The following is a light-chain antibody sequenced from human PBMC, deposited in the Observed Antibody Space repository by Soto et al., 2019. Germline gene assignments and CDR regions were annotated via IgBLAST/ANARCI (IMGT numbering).Light chain of an antibody. V-gene: IGLV2-14*01. CDR2: DVS. CDR3: CSYTSSDTYV. Sequence: QSALTQPAYVSGSPGQSITISCTGTSSGVGGYDFVSWYQQHPGKAPKVMIYDVSNRPSGVSNRFSGSKSGNTASLTISGLQAEDEADYYCCSYTSSDTYVFGTGTKVTVL. CDR1: SSGVGGYDF. J-gene: IGLJ1*01.